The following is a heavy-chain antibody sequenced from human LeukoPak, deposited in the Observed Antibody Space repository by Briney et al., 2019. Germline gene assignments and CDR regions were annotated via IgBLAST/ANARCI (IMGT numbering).Heavy chain of an antibody. V-gene: IGHV3-48*02. CDR3: ARDPDYGDGMDV. J-gene: IGHJ6*02. CDR1: GFTLSSYS. CDR2: ITSGSTTI. D-gene: IGHD4-17*01. Sequence: PGGSLRLSCAASGFTLSSYSMNWVRQAPGKGLEWVSYITSGSTTIYYADSVKGRFTISRDNAKNLLFLQMNSLRDEDTAVYYCARDPDYGDGMDVWGQGTTVTVSS.